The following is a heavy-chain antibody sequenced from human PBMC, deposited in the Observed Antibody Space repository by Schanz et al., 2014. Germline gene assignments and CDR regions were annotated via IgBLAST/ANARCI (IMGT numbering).Heavy chain of an antibody. J-gene: IGHJ4*02. CDR3: ARDGVDAAAGGNY. V-gene: IGHV1-2*04. D-gene: IGHD6-13*01. Sequence: QVQLVQSGAEVKKPGASVKVSCKASGYTFTGYYMHWVRQAPGQGLEWMGWINPNSGTTNYAQKCQGWVTMTRDTSISTAYMELSRLKSDDTAVYYCARDGVDAAAGGNYWGQGTLVTVSS. CDR2: INPNSGTT. CDR1: GYTFTGYY.